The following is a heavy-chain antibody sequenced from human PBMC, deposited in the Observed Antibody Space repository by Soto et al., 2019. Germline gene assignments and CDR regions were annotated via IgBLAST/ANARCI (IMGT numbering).Heavy chain of an antibody. CDR2: IKSKTDGGTT. J-gene: IGHJ4*02. Sequence: VGSLRLSCAASGFTFSNAWMSWVRQAPGKGLEWVGRIKSKTDGGTTDYAAPVKGRFTISRDDSKNTLYLQMNSLKTEDTAVYYCSPDYHDSSGYYFKGLSWGQGTLVTVSS. CDR1: GFTFSNAW. V-gene: IGHV3-15*01. CDR3: SPDYHDSSGYYFKGLS. D-gene: IGHD3-22*01.